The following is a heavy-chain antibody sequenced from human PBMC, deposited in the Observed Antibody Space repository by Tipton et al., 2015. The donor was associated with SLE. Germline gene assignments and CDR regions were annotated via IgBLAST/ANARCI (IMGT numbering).Heavy chain of an antibody. V-gene: IGHV3-48*01. D-gene: IGHD3-3*01. CDR3: ARVSPLRFLEWFLDY. CDR2: ITGSGSTI. Sequence: SLRLSCAASGFTFSNYWMTWVRQAPGKGLEWAASITGSGSTIYYADSVKGRFTISRDNAKNSLYLQMNSLRAEDTAVYYCARVSPLRFLEWFLDYWGQGTLVTVSS. CDR1: GFTFSNYW. J-gene: IGHJ4*02.